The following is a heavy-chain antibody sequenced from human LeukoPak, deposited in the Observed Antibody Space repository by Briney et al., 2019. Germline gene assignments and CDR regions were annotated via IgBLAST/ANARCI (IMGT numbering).Heavy chain of an antibody. V-gene: IGHV4-34*01. CDR2: INHSGST. J-gene: IGHJ4*02. Sequence: SETLSLTCAVYGGSFSGYYWSWIRQPPGKGLEWIGEINHSGSTNYNPSHKSRVTISVDTSKNQFSLKLSSVTAADTAVYYCARARGYGDPFDYWGQGTLVTVSS. CDR3: ARARGYGDPFDY. CDR1: GGSFSGYY. D-gene: IGHD4-17*01.